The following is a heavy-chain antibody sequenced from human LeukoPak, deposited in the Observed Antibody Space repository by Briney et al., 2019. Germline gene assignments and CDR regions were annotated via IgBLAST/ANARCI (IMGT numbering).Heavy chain of an antibody. D-gene: IGHD3-22*01. CDR2: IIPIFGTA. CDR1: GGTFSSYA. Sequence: SVKVSCKASGGTFSSYAISWLRQAPGQGLEWMGGIIPIFGTANYAQKFQGRVTITTDESTSTAYMELSSLRSEDTAVYYCARSKGSGYYYDGHFDYWGQGTLVTVSS. V-gene: IGHV1-69*05. J-gene: IGHJ4*02. CDR3: ARSKGSGYYYDGHFDY.